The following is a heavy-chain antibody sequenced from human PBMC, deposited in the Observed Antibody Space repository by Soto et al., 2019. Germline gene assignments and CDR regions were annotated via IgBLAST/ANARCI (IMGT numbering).Heavy chain of an antibody. Sequence: VGSLRLSCAASGFTFKDYYMSWIRQAPGRGLEWIAYISSRDRAMYADSVQGRFIISRDNANSSLFLQMNSLRADDTAVYYCAREMATSGWFQNYYFFGMDLWGQGTAVTVSS. V-gene: IGHV3-11*01. D-gene: IGHD6-19*01. J-gene: IGHJ6*02. CDR2: ISSRDRA. CDR3: AREMATSGWFQNYYFFGMDL. CDR1: GFTFKDYY.